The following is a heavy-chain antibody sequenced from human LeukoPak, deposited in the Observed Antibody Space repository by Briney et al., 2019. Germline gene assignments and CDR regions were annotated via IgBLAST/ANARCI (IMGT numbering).Heavy chain of an antibody. CDR3: ARESQGYCSSTSCYALGAFDI. V-gene: IGHV3-21*01. CDR1: GFTFSSYS. J-gene: IGHJ3*02. D-gene: IGHD2-2*01. Sequence: PGGSLRLSCAASGFTFSSYSMNWVRQAPGKGLEWVSSISSSSSYIYYADSVKGRFTISRDSAKNSLYLQMNSLRAEDTAVYYCARESQGYCSSTSCYALGAFDIWGQGTMVTVSS. CDR2: ISSSSSYI.